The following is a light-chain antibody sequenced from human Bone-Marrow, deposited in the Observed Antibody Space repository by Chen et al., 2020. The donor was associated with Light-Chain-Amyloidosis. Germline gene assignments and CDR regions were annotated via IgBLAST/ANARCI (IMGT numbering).Light chain of an antibody. CDR3: QVWDRSSDRPV. CDR2: DDS. Sequence: SYVLTQPSSVSVAPGQTATIACGGNNIGSTSVHWYQQTPGQAPLLVVYDDSDRPSGIPERLSGSMSGNAATLTSSRVEAGEEADYYWQVWDRSSDRPVFGGGTKLTVL. J-gene: IGLJ3*02. CDR1: NIGSTS. V-gene: IGLV3-21*02.